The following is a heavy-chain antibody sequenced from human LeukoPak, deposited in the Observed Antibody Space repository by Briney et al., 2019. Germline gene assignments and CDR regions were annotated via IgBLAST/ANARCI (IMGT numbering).Heavy chain of an antibody. V-gene: IGHV3-13*01. CDR2: IGTASDT. Sequence: GGSLRLSCAASGFTFSSFDMHWVRHPTGQGLEWVSTIGTASDTYYPGSVEGRFTLSRDNANNSFYLQINSLTAGDTALYYCARGPPRGKYYYMDVWGKGTTVTVSS. CDR1: GFTFSSFD. J-gene: IGHJ6*03. CDR3: ARGPPRGKYYYMDV. D-gene: IGHD1-1*01.